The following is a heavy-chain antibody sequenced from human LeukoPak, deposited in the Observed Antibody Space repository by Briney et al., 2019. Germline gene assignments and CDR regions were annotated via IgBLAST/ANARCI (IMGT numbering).Heavy chain of an antibody. CDR2: IYYSGST. V-gene: IGHV4-59*01. Sequence: PSETLSLTCTVSGGSISHYYWSWIRQTPGKGLEWIGYIYYSGSTNFNPSLKSRVTISVDTSKNQFSLKMSSVTAADTAVYFCARGGPPGYYYDYYMDVWGKGTTVTISS. CDR1: GGSISHYY. CDR3: ARGGPPGYYYDYYMDV. J-gene: IGHJ6*03.